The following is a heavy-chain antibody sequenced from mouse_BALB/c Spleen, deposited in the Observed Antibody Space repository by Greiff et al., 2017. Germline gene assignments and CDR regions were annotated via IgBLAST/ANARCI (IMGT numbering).Heavy chain of an antibody. J-gene: IGHJ3*01. CDR3: ARIYYDYDEEAY. V-gene: IGHV5-6-3*01. Sequence: EVQLVESGGGLVQPGGSLKLSCAASGFTFSSYGMSWVRQTPDKRLELVATINSNGGSTYYPDSVKGRFTISRDNAKNTLYLQMSSLKSEDTAMYDCARIYYDYDEEAYWGQGTLVTVSA. CDR1: GFTFSSYG. CDR2: INSNGGST. D-gene: IGHD2-4*01.